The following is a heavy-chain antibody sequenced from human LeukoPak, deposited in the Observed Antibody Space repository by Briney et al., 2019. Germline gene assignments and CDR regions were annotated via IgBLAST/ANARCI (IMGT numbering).Heavy chain of an antibody. V-gene: IGHV3-23*01. J-gene: IGHJ4*02. CDR2: ISGSGGST. Sequence: GGSLRLSCAASGFTFSSYAMSWVRQAPGKGLEWVSAISGSGGSTYYADSVRGRFTISRDNSKNTLYLQMNSLRAEDTAVYYCAKDLYLATTLYYFDYWGQGTLVTVSS. CDR3: AKDLYLATTLYYFDY. CDR1: GFTFSSYA. D-gene: IGHD5-24*01.